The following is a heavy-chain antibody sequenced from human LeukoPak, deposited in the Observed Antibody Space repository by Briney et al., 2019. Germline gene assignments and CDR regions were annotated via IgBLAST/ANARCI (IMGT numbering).Heavy chain of an antibody. CDR1: GGTFISYA. CDR2: IIPIFGTA. CDR3: ARGFMVRGVIEYDY. Sequence: SVKVSCKASGGTFISYAISWVRQAPGQGLEWMGGIIPIFGTANYAQKFQGRVTITADESTSTAYMELSSLRSEDTAVYYCARGFMVRGVIEYDYWGQGTLVTVSS. V-gene: IGHV1-69*13. J-gene: IGHJ4*02. D-gene: IGHD3-10*01.